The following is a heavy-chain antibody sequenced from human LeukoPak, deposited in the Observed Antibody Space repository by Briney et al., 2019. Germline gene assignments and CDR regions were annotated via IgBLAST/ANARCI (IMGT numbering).Heavy chain of an antibody. V-gene: IGHV3-21*01. D-gene: IGHD2-15*01. CDR2: ITISSNFI. Sequence: GGSLRLSCAASGFSLSSYSMNWVRQAPGKGLEWVSSITISSNFIYYADSVKGRFTISRDNSKNTLYLQMNSLRAEDTAVYYCARAPLGCSGGSCYSGYTHWGQGTLVTVSS. CDR1: GFSLSSYS. CDR3: ARAPLGCSGGSCYSGYTH. J-gene: IGHJ4*02.